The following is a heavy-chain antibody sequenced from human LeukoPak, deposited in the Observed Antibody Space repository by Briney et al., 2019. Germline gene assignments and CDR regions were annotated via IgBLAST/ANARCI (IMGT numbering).Heavy chain of an antibody. Sequence: GESLKISCEASGYIFINYWIGWVRQVPGKGLDWMGLIHPGDSDTRYSPSFQGQVTISVDKSITTAYLQWSSLQASDTAMYFCARDTALRGYSYGGIDYWGQGTLLTVSS. V-gene: IGHV5-51*01. J-gene: IGHJ4*02. CDR3: ARDTALRGYSYGGIDY. D-gene: IGHD5-12*01. CDR2: IHPGDSDT. CDR1: GYIFINYW.